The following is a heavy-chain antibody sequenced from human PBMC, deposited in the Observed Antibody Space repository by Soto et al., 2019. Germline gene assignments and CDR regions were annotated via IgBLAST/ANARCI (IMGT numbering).Heavy chain of an antibody. CDR1: GFTFRDYW. J-gene: IGHJ4*02. V-gene: IGHV3-7*01. D-gene: IGHD3-10*01. CDR3: VRFLISRSVDY. CDR2: IKQDGSEK. Sequence: EVQLVESGGGLVQPGGSLRLSCAASGFTFRDYWMNWVRQAPGKGLEWVANIKQDGSEKYYVDSVKGRFSISRDNAKNSLYLQMNSLRAEDTAVYYCVRFLISRSVDYWGQGTLVTVSS.